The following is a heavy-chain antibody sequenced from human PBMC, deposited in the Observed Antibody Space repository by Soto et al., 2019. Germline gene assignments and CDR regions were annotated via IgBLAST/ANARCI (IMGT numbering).Heavy chain of an antibody. CDR1: GYTFTSYG. D-gene: IGHD2-15*01. J-gene: IGHJ6*03. CDR3: ARLYCSGGSCRPQYYYMDV. CDR2: ISAYNGNT. Sequence: ASVKVSCKASGYTFTSYGISWVRQAPGQGLDWMGWISAYNGNTNYAQKLQGRVTMTTDTSTSTAYMELRSLRSDDTAVYYCARLYCSGGSCRPQYYYMDVWGKGTTVTVSS. V-gene: IGHV1-18*01.